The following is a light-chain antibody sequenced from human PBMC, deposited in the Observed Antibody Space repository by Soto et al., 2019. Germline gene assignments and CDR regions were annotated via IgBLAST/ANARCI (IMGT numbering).Light chain of an antibody. J-gene: IGKJ1*01. V-gene: IGKV1-6*01. CDR2: GAS. CDR3: QQYYDAPRT. CDR1: QGIGKD. Sequence: AIEMTQSPSSLSASVGDTVTITCRASQGIGKDLAWFQQRPGKAPKLLIYGASGLQNGVPSRFSGSGSGTDFTLTIDSLQAEDVAIYYCQQYYDAPRTFGQGTKVDIK.